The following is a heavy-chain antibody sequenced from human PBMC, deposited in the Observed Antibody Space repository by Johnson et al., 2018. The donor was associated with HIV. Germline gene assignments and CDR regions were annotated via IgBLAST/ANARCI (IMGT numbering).Heavy chain of an antibody. J-gene: IGHJ3*02. CDR3: AREGPSERAGFDI. CDR1: GFTFSTYW. Sequence: EVQLMESGGGVVRPGGSLRLSCAASGFTFSTYWMHWVRQAPGKGLVWISRINSDGSSTNYADSVKGRFTISRDNAKNTVHLQMNSLRAEDTAVYYCAREGPSERAGFDIWGQGTMVTVSS. CDR2: INSDGSST. V-gene: IGHV3-74*01.